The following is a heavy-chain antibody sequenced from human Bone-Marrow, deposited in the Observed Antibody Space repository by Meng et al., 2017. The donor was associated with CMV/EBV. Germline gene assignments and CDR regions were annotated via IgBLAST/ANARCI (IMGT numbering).Heavy chain of an antibody. Sequence: GESLKISCAASKFTFNRYAMHWVRQAPGKGLEWVAVISFDGSNKYYADSVKGRFTISRDNAKNSLYLQMNSLRAEDTAVYYCARARNMAVDYWGQGTRVTVSS. CDR2: ISFDGSNK. J-gene: IGHJ4*02. CDR3: ARARNMAVDY. V-gene: IGHV3-30-3*01. CDR1: KFTFNRYA. D-gene: IGHD2/OR15-2a*01.